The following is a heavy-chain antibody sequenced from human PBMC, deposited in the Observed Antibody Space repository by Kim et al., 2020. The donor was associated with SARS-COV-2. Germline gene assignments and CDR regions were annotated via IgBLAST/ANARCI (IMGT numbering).Heavy chain of an antibody. J-gene: IGHJ6*02. CDR1: GFVFMNYA. V-gene: IGHV3-23*01. D-gene: IGHD3-10*01. Sequence: GGSLRLSCDASGFVFMNYAMTWVRQAPGKGLEWVAAISGNGGSTDYVDSVQGRFTISRDTSKETVYLQMSSLRAEDTAVYFCAKSVGEYYYYYGLDVWGQGTTVIVSS. CDR2: ISGNGGST. CDR3: AKSVGEYYYYYGLDV.